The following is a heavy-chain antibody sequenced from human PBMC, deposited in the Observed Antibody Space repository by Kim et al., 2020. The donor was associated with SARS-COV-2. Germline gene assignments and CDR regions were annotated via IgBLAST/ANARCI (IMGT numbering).Heavy chain of an antibody. CDR1: GFTFSSYA. Sequence: GGSLRLSCSASGFTFSSYAMHWVRQAPGKGLEYVSAISSNGGRTYYADSVKGRFTISRDNSKNTLYLQMSSLRAEDTAVYYCVKTLVVPAAIPWRNYGMDAWGQGTTVTVSS. CDR3: VKTLVVPAAIPWRNYGMDA. CDR2: ISSNGGRT. D-gene: IGHD2-2*01. V-gene: IGHV3-64D*06. J-gene: IGHJ6*02.